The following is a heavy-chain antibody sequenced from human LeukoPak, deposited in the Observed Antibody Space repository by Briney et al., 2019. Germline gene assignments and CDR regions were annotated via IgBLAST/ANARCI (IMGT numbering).Heavy chain of an antibody. CDR2: IYFSRTT. Sequence: SETLSLTCTVSGGSISSYYWGWIRQPPGKGLEWSGYIYFSRTTNYNPSLKSRVTISVDTSKNQFSLKLSSVTAADTAVYYCARGAYYDSSGYYFDFDYWGQGTLVTVSS. D-gene: IGHD3-22*01. CDR1: GGSISSYY. CDR3: ARGAYYDSSGYYFDFDY. J-gene: IGHJ4*02. V-gene: IGHV4-59*01.